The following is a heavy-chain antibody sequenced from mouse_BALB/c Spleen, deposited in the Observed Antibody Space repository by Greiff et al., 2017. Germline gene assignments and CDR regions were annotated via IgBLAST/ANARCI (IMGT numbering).Heavy chain of an antibody. CDR3: ASPSSGYVGFAY. D-gene: IGHD3-1*01. CDR2: ISDGGSYT. J-gene: IGHJ3*01. V-gene: IGHV5-4*02. CDR1: GFTFSDYY. Sequence: EVKLVESGGGLVKPGGSLKLSCAASGFTFSDYYMYWVRQTPEKRLEWVATISDGGSYTYYPDSVKGRFTISRDNAKNNLYLQMSSLKSEDTAMYYCASPSSGYVGFAYWGQGTLVTVSA.